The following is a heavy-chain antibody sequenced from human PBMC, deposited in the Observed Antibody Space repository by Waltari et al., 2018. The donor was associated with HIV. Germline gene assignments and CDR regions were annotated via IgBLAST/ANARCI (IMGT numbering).Heavy chain of an antibody. CDR1: GGSISGYY. Sequence: QVQLQESGPGLLKPSETLSLTCTVSGGSISGYYWSWIRQPAGKGLEWIGRIYTSGGTNYNPSLKSRVTVSIDTSKNQFSLRRSSVTAAVTAVYYCARGRWFDDFDIWGQGTMVTVSS. CDR2: IYTSGGT. V-gene: IGHV4-4*07. CDR3: ARGRWFDDFDI. J-gene: IGHJ3*02. D-gene: IGHD2-15*01.